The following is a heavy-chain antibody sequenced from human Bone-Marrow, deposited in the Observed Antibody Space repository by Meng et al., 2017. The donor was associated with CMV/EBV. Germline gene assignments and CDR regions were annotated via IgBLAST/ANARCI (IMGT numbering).Heavy chain of an antibody. CDR2: INHSGST. CDR1: GGSFSGYY. J-gene: IGHJ5*02. CDR3: ARAARGYCSGGSCYRAGWFDP. V-gene: IGHV4-34*01. D-gene: IGHD2-15*01. Sequence: SQTLSLTCAVYGGSFSGYYWSWIRQPPGKGLEWIGEINHSGSTNYNPSLKSRVTISVDTSKNQFSLKLSSVTAADTAVYYCARAARGYCSGGSCYRAGWFDPWGQGTLVTVSS.